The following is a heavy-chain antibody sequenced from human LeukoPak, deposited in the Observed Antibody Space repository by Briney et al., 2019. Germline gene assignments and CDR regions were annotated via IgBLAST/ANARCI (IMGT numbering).Heavy chain of an antibody. CDR2: ISSSSSYI. Sequence: KPGGSLRLSCAASGFTFSSYSMNWVRQAPGKGLEWVSSISSSSSYIYYADSVKGRFTISRDNTKNSLYLQMNSLRAEDTAVYYCARGTSWIQLWYQDYWGQGTLVTVSS. CDR3: ARGTSWIQLWYQDY. CDR1: GFTFSSYS. V-gene: IGHV3-21*01. D-gene: IGHD5-18*01. J-gene: IGHJ4*02.